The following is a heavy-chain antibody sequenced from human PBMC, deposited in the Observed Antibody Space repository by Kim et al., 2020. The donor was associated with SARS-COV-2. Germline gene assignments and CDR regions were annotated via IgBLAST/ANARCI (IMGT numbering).Heavy chain of an antibody. CDR3: TDLRGTLGG. CDR1: GFSFSGYW. J-gene: IGHJ6*02. D-gene: IGHD3-16*01. CDR2: ISTDGSST. Sequence: GGSLRLSCAASGFSFSGYWMHWVRQAPGKGLVWVSRISTDGSSTSYADSVKGRFTISRDNAKSTLYLQMNSLRAEDTAVYYCTDLRGTLGGWGQGTTDTVSS. V-gene: IGHV3-74*01.